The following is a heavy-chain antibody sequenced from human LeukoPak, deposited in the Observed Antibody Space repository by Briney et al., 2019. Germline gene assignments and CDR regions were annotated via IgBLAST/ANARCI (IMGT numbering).Heavy chain of an antibody. CDR3: ARGEVGATYFDY. D-gene: IGHD1-26*01. Sequence: SSVKVSCKASGGTFSSYAISWVRQAPGQGLEWMGGIIPIFGTANYAQKFQGRVTITADESTSTAYMELSSLRSEDTAVYYCARGEVGATYFDYWGQGTLVTVSS. CDR2: IIPIFGTA. J-gene: IGHJ4*02. V-gene: IGHV1-69*01. CDR1: GGTFSSYA.